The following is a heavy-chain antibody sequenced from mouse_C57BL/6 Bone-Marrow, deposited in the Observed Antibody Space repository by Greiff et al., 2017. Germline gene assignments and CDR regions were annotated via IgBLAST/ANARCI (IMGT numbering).Heavy chain of an antibody. Sequence: QVQLQQPGAELVMPGASVKLSCKASGYTFTSYWMHWVKQRPGQGLEWIGEIDPTDSSTNSNQKFKGKSTLTVDKSSSKAYMQLSSLTSEDSAVYYCARDYGSSYDWYFDVWGTGTTVTVSS. V-gene: IGHV1-69*01. CDR2: IDPTDSST. D-gene: IGHD1-1*01. CDR3: ARDYGSSYDWYFDV. CDR1: GYTFTSYW. J-gene: IGHJ1*03.